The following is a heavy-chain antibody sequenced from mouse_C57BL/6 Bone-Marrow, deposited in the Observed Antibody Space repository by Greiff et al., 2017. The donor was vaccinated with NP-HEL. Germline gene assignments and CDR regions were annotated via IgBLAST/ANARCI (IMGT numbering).Heavy chain of an antibody. Sequence: VQLQQSGAELAKPGASVQLSCKASGYTFTSYWMHWVKQRPGQGLEWIGYINPSSGYTKYNQKFKDKATLTADKSSSTAYMQLSSLTYEDSAVYYCARSYYGSPWYFDVWGTGTTVTVSS. CDR1: GYTFTSYW. CDR2: INPSSGYT. CDR3: ARSYYGSPWYFDV. V-gene: IGHV1-7*01. D-gene: IGHD1-1*01. J-gene: IGHJ1*03.